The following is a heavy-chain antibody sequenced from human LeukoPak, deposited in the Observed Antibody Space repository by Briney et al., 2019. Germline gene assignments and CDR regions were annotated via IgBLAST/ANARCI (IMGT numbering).Heavy chain of an antibody. Sequence: GGSLRLSCAASGFTFSSYAMHWVRQAPGKGLEYVSAISSNGGSTYYANSVKGRFTISRDNSKNTLYLQMNSLRAEDTAVYYCARDGGIVDDYGDYGLWFDPWGQGTLVTVSS. J-gene: IGHJ5*02. D-gene: IGHD4-17*01. CDR1: GFTFSSYA. CDR3: ARDGGIVDDYGDYGLWFDP. CDR2: ISSNGGST. V-gene: IGHV3-64*01.